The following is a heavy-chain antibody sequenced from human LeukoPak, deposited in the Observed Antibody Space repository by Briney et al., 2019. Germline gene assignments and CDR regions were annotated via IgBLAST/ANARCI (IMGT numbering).Heavy chain of an antibody. Sequence: SETLSLTCTVSGGSISSGGYYWSWIRQHPGKGLEWIGYVYYSGSTYYNPSLKSRVTISVDTSKNQFSLKLSSVTAADTAVYYCARGGGDVGYLDYWGQGTLVTVSS. CDR3: ARGGGDVGYLDY. CDR2: VYYSGST. J-gene: IGHJ4*02. D-gene: IGHD4-17*01. V-gene: IGHV4-31*03. CDR1: GGSISSGGYY.